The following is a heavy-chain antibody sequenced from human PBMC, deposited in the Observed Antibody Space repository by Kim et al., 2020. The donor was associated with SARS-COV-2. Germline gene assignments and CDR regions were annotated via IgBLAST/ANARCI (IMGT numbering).Heavy chain of an antibody. CDR1: VFTFSSYG. D-gene: IGHD6-13*01. CDR2: IWYDGSNK. CDR3: ARDSSSRGWFDP. V-gene: IGHV3-33*01. J-gene: IGHJ5*02. Sequence: GGSLRLACAASVFTFSSYGMHGVRQAPGKGLDWVAVIWYDGSNKYYADSVKGRFTISRDNSKNTLYLQMNSLRAEDTAVYYCARDSSSRGWFDPWGQGTLVTVSS.